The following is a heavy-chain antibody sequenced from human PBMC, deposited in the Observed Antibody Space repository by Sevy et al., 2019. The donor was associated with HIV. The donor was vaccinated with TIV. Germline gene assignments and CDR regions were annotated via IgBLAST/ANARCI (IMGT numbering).Heavy chain of an antibody. J-gene: IGHJ4*02. D-gene: IGHD2-8*01. CDR3: AREGCTRPHDH. CDR1: GFNFNIYS. V-gene: IGHV3-23*01. Sequence: GGSLRLSCVASGFNFNIYSMSWVRQAPGMGLEWVSTLSFGCGRINHADSVQGRFTMSRDDSKKTVYLEMNSLRAEDTAVYYCAREGCTRPHDHWGQGTLVTVSS. CDR2: LSFGCGRI.